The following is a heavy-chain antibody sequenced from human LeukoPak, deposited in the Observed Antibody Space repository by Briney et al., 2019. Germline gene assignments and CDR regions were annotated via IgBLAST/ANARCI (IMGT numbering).Heavy chain of an antibody. CDR1: GFTFSSYG. J-gene: IGHJ3*02. Sequence: GRSLRLSCAASGFTFSSYGMHWVRQAPGKGLEWVAVISYDGSNKYYADSVKGRFTISRDNSKNTLYLQMNSLRAEDTAVYYCAKGTSYYDSSGEDAFDIWGQGTMVTVSS. CDR3: AKGTSYYDSSGEDAFDI. CDR2: ISYDGSNK. V-gene: IGHV3-30*18. D-gene: IGHD3-22*01.